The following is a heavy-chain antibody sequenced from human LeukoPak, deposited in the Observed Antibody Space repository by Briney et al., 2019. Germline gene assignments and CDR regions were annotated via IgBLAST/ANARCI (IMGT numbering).Heavy chain of an antibody. CDR3: AKDLVGYCSGGSCYSEEAFDI. CDR1: GFTFNEYA. J-gene: IGHJ3*02. CDR2: ISYDGYDK. Sequence: GGSLRLSCAASGFTFNEYAMHWVRQTPGKGLEWVALISYDGYDKSYADSVRGRFTISRDNSKNTLYLQMNSLRAEDTAIYYCAKDLVGYCSGGSCYSEEAFDIWGQGTMVTVSS. V-gene: IGHV3-30-3*01. D-gene: IGHD2-15*01.